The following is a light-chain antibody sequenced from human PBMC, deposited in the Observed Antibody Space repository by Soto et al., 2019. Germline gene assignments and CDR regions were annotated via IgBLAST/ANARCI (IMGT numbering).Light chain of an antibody. CDR3: IQGTYSMYT. J-gene: IGKJ2*01. CDR1: QSLVYSDGNTY. CDR2: KVS. Sequence: DVVMTQSPLSLPVTLGQPASISCRSSQSLVYSDGNTYLSWFQQRPGQSPRRLLYKVSNRDSGVPDRFSGSGSGTDFTLKISRVEAEDVGVYYCIQGTYSMYTFGQGTKLEIK. V-gene: IGKV2-30*01.